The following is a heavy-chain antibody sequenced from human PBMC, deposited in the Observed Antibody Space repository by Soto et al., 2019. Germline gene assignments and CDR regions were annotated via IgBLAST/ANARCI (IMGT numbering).Heavy chain of an antibody. CDR2: ISSSSSTI. Sequence: GGSLRLSCAASGFTFSSYSMNWVRQAPGKGLEWVSYISSSSSTIYYADSVKGRFTISRDNAKNSLYLQMNSLRAEDTAVYYCARLRHSGYDYFDYWGQGTLVTVSS. V-gene: IGHV3-48*01. CDR3: ARLRHSGYDYFDY. CDR1: GFTFSSYS. J-gene: IGHJ4*02. D-gene: IGHD5-12*01.